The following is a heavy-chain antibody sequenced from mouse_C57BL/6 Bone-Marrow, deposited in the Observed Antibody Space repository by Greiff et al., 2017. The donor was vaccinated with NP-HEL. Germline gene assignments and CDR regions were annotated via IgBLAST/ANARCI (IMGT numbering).Heavy chain of an antibody. D-gene: IGHD2-2*01. Sequence: QVHVKQPGAELVKPGASVKVSCKASGYTFTSYWMHWVKQRPGQGLEWIGRIHPSDSDTNYNQKFKGKATLTVDKSSSTAYMQLSSLTSEDSAVYYCAIVYYGYDWFAYWGQGTLVTVSA. V-gene: IGHV1-74*01. CDR2: IHPSDSDT. CDR1: GYTFTSYW. CDR3: AIVYYGYDWFAY. J-gene: IGHJ3*01.